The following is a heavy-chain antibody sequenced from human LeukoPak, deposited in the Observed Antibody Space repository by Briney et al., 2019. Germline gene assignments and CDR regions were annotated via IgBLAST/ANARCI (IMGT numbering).Heavy chain of an antibody. CDR3: ARESGNIAASVTTNNWFDP. Sequence: GASVTVSCKASGYTFTSYYMHGVRQAPGQGLEWRGKINPSGGSTGYAQKFQGRVTMTRDTSTSTVYMELSSLRSEDTAVYYCARESGNIAASVTTNNWFDPWGQGTLVTVSS. V-gene: IGHV1-46*01. CDR1: GYTFTSYY. J-gene: IGHJ5*02. CDR2: INPSGGST. D-gene: IGHD6-13*01.